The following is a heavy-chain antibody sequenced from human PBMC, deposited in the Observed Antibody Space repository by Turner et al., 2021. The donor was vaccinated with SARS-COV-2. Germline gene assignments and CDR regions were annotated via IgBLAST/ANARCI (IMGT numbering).Heavy chain of an antibody. Sequence: QLQLQESGPGLVKPSETLSLTCTVSGGSLSSSSYYWGWIRQPPGKGLEWMGSIYYSGSTYYNPSLKSRVTISVDTSKNQFSLKLSSVTAADTAVYYCATSTVAGTELNYYGMDVWGQGTTVTVSS. V-gene: IGHV4-39*01. CDR2: IYYSGST. D-gene: IGHD6-13*01. J-gene: IGHJ6*02. CDR1: GGSLSSSSYY. CDR3: ATSTVAGTELNYYGMDV.